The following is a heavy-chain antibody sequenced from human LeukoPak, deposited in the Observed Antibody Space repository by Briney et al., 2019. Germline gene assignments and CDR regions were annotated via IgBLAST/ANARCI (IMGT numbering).Heavy chain of an antibody. CDR1: GFTFISYW. Sequence: GGSLRLSCAASGFTFISYWMHWVCQAPGKGLEWVSVIYSGGGTYHADSVKGRFTTSRDNSKNTLFLQMNSLRAEDTAVYYCATDAYWGQGTLVTVSS. CDR2: IYSGGGT. J-gene: IGHJ4*02. V-gene: IGHV3-53*01. CDR3: ATDAY.